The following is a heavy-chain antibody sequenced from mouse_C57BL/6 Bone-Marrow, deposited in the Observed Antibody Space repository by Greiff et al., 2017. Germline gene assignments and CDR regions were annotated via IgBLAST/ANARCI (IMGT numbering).Heavy chain of an antibody. CDR1: GYTFTSYY. Sequence: QVQLQQPGAELVKPGASVKLSCRASGYTFTSYYMYWVKQRPGQGPEWIGEIDPSNGGTNFNEKFKRQATLTVDTSSSTAYMQLSSLTSEDSAVYSGSRGGYGGFAYWGKGTLVTVSA. J-gene: IGHJ3*01. D-gene: IGHD2-2*01. V-gene: IGHV1S81*02. CDR3: SRGGYGGFAY. CDR2: IDPSNGGT.